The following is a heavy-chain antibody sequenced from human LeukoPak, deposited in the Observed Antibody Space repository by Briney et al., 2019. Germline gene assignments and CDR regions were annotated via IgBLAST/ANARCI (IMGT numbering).Heavy chain of an antibody. Sequence: GGSLRLSCAASGFTFSAYAMNWVRQAPGKGLEWVSGIMGRGSNTYYADSVKGRFTIFRDNSKNTVYLQMHSLRAEDTATYYCARSRRETATIGDYFDYWGQATMATVSS. CDR3: ARSRRETATIGDYFDY. CDR2: IMGRGSNT. D-gene: IGHD5-24*01. V-gene: IGHV3-23*01. J-gene: IGHJ4*02. CDR1: GFTFSAYA.